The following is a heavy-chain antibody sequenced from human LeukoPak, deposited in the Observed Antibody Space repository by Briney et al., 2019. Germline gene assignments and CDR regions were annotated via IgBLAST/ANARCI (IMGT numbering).Heavy chain of an antibody. D-gene: IGHD2-2*01. CDR3: ARSSSSTLLDY. Sequence: ASVKVSCKASGYTFTSNYIHWVRQAPGQGLEWMGMIYPRDGSTSYAQKFQGRVTVTRDTSTSTVHMELSSLRSEDTAAYYCARSSSSTLLDYWGQGTLVTVSS. CDR1: GYTFTSNY. CDR2: IYPRDGST. J-gene: IGHJ4*02. V-gene: IGHV1-46*01.